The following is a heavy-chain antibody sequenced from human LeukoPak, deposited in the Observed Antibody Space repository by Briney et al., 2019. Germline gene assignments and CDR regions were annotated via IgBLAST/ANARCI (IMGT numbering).Heavy chain of an antibody. CDR1: GDSLSSRNW. CDR3: AELGITMIGGV. J-gene: IGHJ6*04. CDR2: IFHTGIT. Sequence: SETLSLTCTVSGDSLSSRNWWTWVRQSPRKGLEWIGEIFHTGITTSNPSLKSRIAISVDKSKNQFSLTLSSVTAADTAIYYCAELGITMIGGVWGKGTTVTISS. V-gene: IGHV4-4*02. D-gene: IGHD3-10*02.